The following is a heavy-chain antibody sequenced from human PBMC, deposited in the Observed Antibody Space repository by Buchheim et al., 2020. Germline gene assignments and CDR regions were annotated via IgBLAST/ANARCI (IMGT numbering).Heavy chain of an antibody. CDR3: VNYDYGGPFDY. CDR1: GFTISSYW. V-gene: IGHV3-74*01. D-gene: IGHD4-23*01. CDR2: INSDGRST. Sequence: EVQLVESGGGLVQPGGSLRLTCAASGFTISSYWMHWVRQVPGKGLVWVSRINSDGRSTSYADSVKGRFTICRENAKNTQYLQINSLRVEDTAVYYCVNYDYGGPFDYWGQGTL. J-gene: IGHJ4*02.